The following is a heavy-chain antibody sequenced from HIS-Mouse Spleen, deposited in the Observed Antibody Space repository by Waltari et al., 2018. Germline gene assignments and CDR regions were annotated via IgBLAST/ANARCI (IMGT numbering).Heavy chain of an antibody. V-gene: IGHV3-74*01. CDR1: GFTFSSYW. CDR3: ARDLGYSSSSEVWFDP. J-gene: IGHJ5*02. D-gene: IGHD6-6*01. Sequence: EVQLVESGGGLVQPGGSLRLSCAASGFTFSSYWMHWVRQGPGKGRGWVSRIKSDGSRTSYADSVKGRFTISRDNAKNTLYLQMNSLRAEDTAVYYCARDLGYSSSSEVWFDPWGQGTLVTVSS. CDR2: IKSDGSRT.